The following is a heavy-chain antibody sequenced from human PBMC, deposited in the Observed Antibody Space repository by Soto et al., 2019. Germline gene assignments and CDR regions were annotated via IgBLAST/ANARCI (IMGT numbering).Heavy chain of an antibody. CDR2: IRPYNGNT. D-gene: IGHD1-26*01. CDR1: GYTFTSYG. J-gene: IGHJ4*02. V-gene: IGHV1-18*01. Sequence: RASVKVSCKASGYTFTSYGISWVRQAPGQGLEWMGWIRPYNGNTNSAQKLQGRVSMTTDTSTTTAYMDLTSLTSDDTAMYYCARERGELPPDHWGQGTLVTVSS. CDR3: ARERGELPPDH.